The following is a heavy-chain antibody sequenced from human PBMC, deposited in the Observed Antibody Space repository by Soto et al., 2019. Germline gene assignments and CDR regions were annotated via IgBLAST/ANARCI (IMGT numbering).Heavy chain of an antibody. CDR2: LIPLFGTT. J-gene: IGHJ4*02. V-gene: IGHV1-69*06. CDR1: GGTFSGHA. CDR3: ARGPNWGYRFDS. Sequence: QVQLVQSGAEVKKPGSSVKVSCEASGGTFSGHAISWVRQAPGQGPEWMGGLIPLFGTTQHAQNFQGRLTIPADKSTSTAYIELTSLRFDDTAIYYCARGPNWGYRFDSWGQGTLVTVSS. D-gene: IGHD7-27*01.